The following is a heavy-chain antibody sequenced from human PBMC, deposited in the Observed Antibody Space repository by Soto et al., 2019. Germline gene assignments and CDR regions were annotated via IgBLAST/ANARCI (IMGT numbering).Heavy chain of an antibody. J-gene: IGHJ6*02. V-gene: IGHV4-38-2*02. CDR2: IYHSGST. CDR1: GYSISSGYY. Sequence: SETLSLTCAVSGYSISSGYYWGWIRQPPGKGLEWIGSIYHSGSTYYNPSLKSRVTISVDTSKNQFSLKLSSVTAADTAVYYCAREKYSYGYGLYYYYGMDVWGQGTPVTVSS. D-gene: IGHD5-18*01. CDR3: AREKYSYGYGLYYYYGMDV.